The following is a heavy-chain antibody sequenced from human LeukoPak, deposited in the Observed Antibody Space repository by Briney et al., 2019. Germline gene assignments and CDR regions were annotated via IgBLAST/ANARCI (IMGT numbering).Heavy chain of an antibody. J-gene: IGHJ4*02. CDR1: GFTFSSYW. D-gene: IGHD6-13*01. V-gene: IGHV3-7*03. CDR2: IKQDRSEK. Sequence: GGSLRLSCAASGFTFSSYWMSWVRQAPGKGLEWVANIKQDRSEKYYVDSVKGRFTISRDNAKNSLYLQMNSLRAEDTAVYYCARDYPIAAAGTGRVYWGQGTLVTVSS. CDR3: ARDYPIAAAGTGRVY.